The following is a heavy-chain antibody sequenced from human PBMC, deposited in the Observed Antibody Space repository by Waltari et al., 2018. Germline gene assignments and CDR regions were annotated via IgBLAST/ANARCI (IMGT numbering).Heavy chain of an antibody. CDR1: GSTFSSYE. Sequence: EVQLVESGGGLVQPGGSLRLSCAASGSTFSSYELNWVRQAPGKGLEWVSYISSSGSTIYYADSVKGRFTISRDNAKNSLYLQMNSLRAEDTAVYYCAREKWGYSGTPHDYWGQGTLVTVSS. J-gene: IGHJ4*02. V-gene: IGHV3-48*03. CDR3: AREKWGYSGTPHDY. CDR2: ISSSGSTI. D-gene: IGHD1-26*01.